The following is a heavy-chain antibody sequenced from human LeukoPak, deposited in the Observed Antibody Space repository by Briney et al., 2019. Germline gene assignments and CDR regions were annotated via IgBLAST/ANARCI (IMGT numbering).Heavy chain of an antibody. CDR3: ARDGTAAFEYGMDV. Sequence: GGSLRLSCATSGLTFSNYGMHWVRQAPGKGLEWVAVISSDETNIRYGDSVRGRFTVSRDNAKNTVYPQMNSLGADDTAVYYCARDGTAAFEYGMDVWGQGTTVTVSS. V-gene: IGHV3-30*03. D-gene: IGHD6-13*01. CDR2: ISSDETNI. J-gene: IGHJ6*02. CDR1: GLTFSNYG.